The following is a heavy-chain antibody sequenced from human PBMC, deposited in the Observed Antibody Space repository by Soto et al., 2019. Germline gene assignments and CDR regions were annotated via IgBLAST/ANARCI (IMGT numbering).Heavy chain of an antibody. CDR3: ARVRRDGYNWRGWDAFDI. CDR1: GGSISSGGYS. V-gene: IGHV4-30-2*01. D-gene: IGHD3-3*01. CDR2: IYHSGST. Sequence: QLQLQESGSGLVKPSQTLSLTCAVSGGSISSGGYSWSWIRQPPGKGLEWIGYIYHSGSTYYNPSLKSRVTISVDRSKNQFSLKLSSVTAADTAVYYCARVRRDGYNWRGWDAFDIWGQGTMVTVSS. J-gene: IGHJ3*02.